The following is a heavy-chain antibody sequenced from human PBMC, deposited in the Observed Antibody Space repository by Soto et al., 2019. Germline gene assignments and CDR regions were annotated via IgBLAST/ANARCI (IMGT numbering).Heavy chain of an antibody. CDR3: ARRTPPYGSGSAKFDP. D-gene: IGHD3-10*01. CDR1: GFTFSSYS. Sequence: EVQLVESGGGLVKPGGSLRLSCAASGFTFSSYSMNWVRQAPGKGLEWVSSISSSSSYIYYADSVKGRFTISRDNAKNSLYLQMNSLRAEDTAVYYCARRTPPYGSGSAKFDPWGQGTLVTVSS. CDR2: ISSSSSYI. J-gene: IGHJ5*02. V-gene: IGHV3-21*01.